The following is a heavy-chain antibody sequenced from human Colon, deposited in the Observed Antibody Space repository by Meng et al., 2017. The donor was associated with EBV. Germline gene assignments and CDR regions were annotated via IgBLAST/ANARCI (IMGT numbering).Heavy chain of an antibody. CDR2: VYYSGST. CDR3: ARNYYFDY. CDR1: GGSFNSDTYY. Sequence: QLQLQESGPGLVKPSETLSLTCTVSGGSFNSDTYYWGWIRQSPGKGLEWIGGVYYSGSTYYNPSLKSRVTISMDTSKNQFSLRLSSVTAADTAVYYCARNYYFDYWGQGTLVTVSS. J-gene: IGHJ4*02. V-gene: IGHV4-39*01.